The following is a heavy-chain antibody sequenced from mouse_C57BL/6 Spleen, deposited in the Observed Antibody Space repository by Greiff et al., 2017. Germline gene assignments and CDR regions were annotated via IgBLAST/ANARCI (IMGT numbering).Heavy chain of an antibody. D-gene: IGHD4-1*01. CDR3: ARETGAWFAY. CDR1: GYTFTSYW. V-gene: IGHV1-52*01. CDR2: IDPSDSET. Sequence: QVQLQQPGAELVRPGSSVKLSCKASGYTFTSYWVHWVKQRPIQGLEWIGNIDPSDSETHYNQKFKDKATLTVDKSSSTAYMQLSSLTSEDSAVYYCARETGAWFAYWGQGTLVTVSA. J-gene: IGHJ3*01.